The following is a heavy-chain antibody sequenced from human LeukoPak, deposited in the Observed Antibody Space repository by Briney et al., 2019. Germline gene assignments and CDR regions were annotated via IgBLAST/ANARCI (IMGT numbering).Heavy chain of an antibody. D-gene: IGHD3-10*01. CDR2: ISAYKGDT. CDR3: ARGGYYGSGSFPDY. CDR1: EYTFSVYH. J-gene: IGHJ4*02. Sequence: ASVKVSCKASEYTFSVYHIHWVRQAPGQGLEWMGWISAYKGDTNYAQKPQGRVTMTTDTSTSTAYMDLRSLTSDDTAVYYCARGGYYGSGSFPDYWGQGTLVTVSS. V-gene: IGHV1-18*04.